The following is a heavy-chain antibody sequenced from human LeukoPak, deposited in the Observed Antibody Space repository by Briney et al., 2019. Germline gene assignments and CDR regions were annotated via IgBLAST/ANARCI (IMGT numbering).Heavy chain of an antibody. Sequence: ASVKVSCTASGYTFTSYYMNWVRQAPGQGLEWMGWINPNSGGTNYAQKFQGRVTMTRDTSISTAYMELSRLRSDDTAVYYCARNTLWFGELFALDYWGQGTLVTVSS. J-gene: IGHJ4*02. CDR2: INPNSGGT. V-gene: IGHV1-2*02. CDR1: GYTFTSYY. D-gene: IGHD3-10*01. CDR3: ARNTLWFGELFALDY.